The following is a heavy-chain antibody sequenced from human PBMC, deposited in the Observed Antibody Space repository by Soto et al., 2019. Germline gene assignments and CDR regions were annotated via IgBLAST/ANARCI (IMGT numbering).Heavy chain of an antibody. Sequence: GASVKVSCKASGYTFTIYAMHWVRQAPGQRLEWMGWINAGNGNTKYSQKFQGRVTITRDTSASTAYMELSSLRSEDTAVYYCARTRRIVATITAFDIWGQGTMVTVSS. CDR1: GYTFTIYA. D-gene: IGHD5-12*01. CDR3: ARTRRIVATITAFDI. J-gene: IGHJ3*02. V-gene: IGHV1-3*01. CDR2: INAGNGNT.